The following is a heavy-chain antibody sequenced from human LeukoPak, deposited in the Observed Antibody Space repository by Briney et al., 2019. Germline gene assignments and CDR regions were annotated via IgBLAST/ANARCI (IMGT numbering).Heavy chain of an antibody. J-gene: IGHJ5*02. CDR1: GGLISTYH. CDR2: ITDSGST. CDR3: ARGGYYGSGNDFRFDP. Sequence: SETLSLTCTVSGGLISTYHWSWIRQSPGKGLEWIGYITDSGSTHYHSSLKSRVTISVDTSKNQFSLKLSSVTAADTAVYYCARGGYYGSGNDFRFDPWGQGTLVTVSS. D-gene: IGHD3-10*01. V-gene: IGHV4-59*12.